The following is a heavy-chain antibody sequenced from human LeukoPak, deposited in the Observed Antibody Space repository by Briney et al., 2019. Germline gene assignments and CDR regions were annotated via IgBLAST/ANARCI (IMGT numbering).Heavy chain of an antibody. Sequence: SVKVPCKASGGTFSSYAISWVRQAPGQGLEWMGGIIPIFGTANYAQKFQGRVTITADESTSTAYMELSSLRSEDTAVYYCARGDCSSTSCYIMTALDYWGQGTLVTVSS. CDR3: ARGDCSSTSCYIMTALDY. V-gene: IGHV1-69*13. CDR1: GGTFSSYA. CDR2: IIPIFGTA. J-gene: IGHJ4*02. D-gene: IGHD2-2*02.